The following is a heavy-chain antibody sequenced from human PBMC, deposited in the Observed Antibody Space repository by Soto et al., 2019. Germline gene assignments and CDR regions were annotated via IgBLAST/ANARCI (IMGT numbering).Heavy chain of an antibody. CDR1: GCIFIACR. D-gene: IGHD3-10*01. Sequence: PGGSLRLSCAASGCIFIACRMIWVRQAPGKGLGWVSVIRAAGSDTYYADSVKGRFTISRDNSKNTLYLQMNSLRAEDTAKYYCARGSMDFDPWGQGVLVTVSS. J-gene: IGHJ5*02. CDR3: ARGSMDFDP. CDR2: IRAAGSDT. V-gene: IGHV3-23*01.